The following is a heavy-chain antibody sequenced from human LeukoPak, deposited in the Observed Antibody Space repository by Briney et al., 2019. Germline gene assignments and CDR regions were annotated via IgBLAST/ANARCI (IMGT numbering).Heavy chain of an antibody. CDR3: ARAREGFDY. J-gene: IGHJ4*02. Sequence: SETLSLTCTVSGGSISSGDYYWSWIRQPPGKGLEWIGYIYYSGSTYYNPSLKSRVTISVDTSKNQFSLNLSSVTAADMAVYYCARAREGFDYWGQGTLVTVSS. V-gene: IGHV4-30-4*08. D-gene: IGHD5-24*01. CDR1: GGSISSGDYY. CDR2: IYYSGST.